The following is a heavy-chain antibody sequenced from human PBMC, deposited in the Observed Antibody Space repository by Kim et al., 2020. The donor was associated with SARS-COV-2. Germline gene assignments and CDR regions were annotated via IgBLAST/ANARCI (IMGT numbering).Heavy chain of an antibody. Sequence: GGSLRLSCAASGFIFSEWWMSWVRQAPGKGPEWVARINNNGTTTLYADSVKGRFTISRDNSKNTLYLQMTGLRADDTAVYYCTRGPFWGQGTVVTVSS. CDR2: INNNGTTT. CDR3: TRGPF. J-gene: IGHJ1*01. CDR1: GFIFSEWW. V-gene: IGHV3-74*01.